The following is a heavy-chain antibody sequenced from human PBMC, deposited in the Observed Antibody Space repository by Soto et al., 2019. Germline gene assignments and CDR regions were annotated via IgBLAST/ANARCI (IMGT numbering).Heavy chain of an antibody. Sequence: GASVKVSCKVSGYTLTELSMHWVRQASGKGLEWVGRIRSKANSYATAYAASVKGRFTISRDDSKNTAYLQMNSLKTEDTAVYYCTPGSKNYWGQGTLVTVSS. V-gene: IGHV3-73*01. CDR2: IRSKANSYAT. CDR1: GYTLTELS. CDR3: TPGSKNY. J-gene: IGHJ4*02.